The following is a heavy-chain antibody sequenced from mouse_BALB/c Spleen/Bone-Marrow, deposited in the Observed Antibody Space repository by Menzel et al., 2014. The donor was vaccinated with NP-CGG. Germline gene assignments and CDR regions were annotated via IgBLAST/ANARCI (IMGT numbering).Heavy chain of an antibody. D-gene: IGHD1-1*01. J-gene: IGHJ2*01. CDR3: ARSGYYGSSYFDY. V-gene: IGHV1-20*02. CDR2: INPYNGDT. CDR1: GYSFTGYF. Sequence: VQLKESGPELVKPGASAKISCKASGYSFTGYFMNWVMQSHGKSLEWIGRINPYNGDTFYNQKFKGKATLTVDKSSSTAHMELRSLASEDSAVYYCARSGYYGSSYFDYWGQGTTLTVSS.